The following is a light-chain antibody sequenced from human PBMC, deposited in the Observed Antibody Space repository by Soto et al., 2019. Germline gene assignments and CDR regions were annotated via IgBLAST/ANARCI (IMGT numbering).Light chain of an antibody. CDR1: SSEVCGYNY. J-gene: IGLJ6*01. CDR2: EVT. Sequence: QFVVAPPPPPAGSPGQSVTFSCPGTSSEVCGYNYVSWYQQYPGRAPKLMIYEVTKRPSGVPDRFSGSKSGNTASLTVSGLQAEDEADYSCSSYAASNNFYFVFGGGTKVTVL. V-gene: IGLV2-8*01. CDR3: SSYAASNNFYFV.